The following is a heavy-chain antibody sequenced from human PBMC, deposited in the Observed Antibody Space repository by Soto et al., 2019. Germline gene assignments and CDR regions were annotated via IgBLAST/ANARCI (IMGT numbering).Heavy chain of an antibody. CDR3: ARREIQGPIDY. Sequence: SETLSLTPAFPCYFHRRSKPSGWLRRPPGKGLEWIGYIYYSGTTYYNPSLKSRVTMSVDTSKNQFSLKLTSVTAVDTAVYYCARREIQGPIDYWGQGTLVTVS. CDR2: IYYSGTT. CDR1: CYFHRRSKP. V-gene: IGHV4-28*01. J-gene: IGHJ4*02. D-gene: IGHD1-26*01.